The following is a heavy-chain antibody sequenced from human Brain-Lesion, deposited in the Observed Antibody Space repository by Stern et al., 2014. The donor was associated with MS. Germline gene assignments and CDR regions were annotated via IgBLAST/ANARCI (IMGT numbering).Heavy chain of an antibody. J-gene: IGHJ6*02. CDR1: GYTFTGYY. V-gene: IGHV1-2*02. Sequence: VQLVQSGAEVKKPGASVKVSCTASGYTFTGYYMYWVRQAPGQRLAWMGWINPNSGGTHYAQKFQGRVTMTRDTSITTAYMELSRLRSDDTAVYYCARGYYGSGRPQKGMDVWGQGTTVTVSS. CDR2: INPNSGGT. D-gene: IGHD3-10*01. CDR3: ARGYYGSGRPQKGMDV.